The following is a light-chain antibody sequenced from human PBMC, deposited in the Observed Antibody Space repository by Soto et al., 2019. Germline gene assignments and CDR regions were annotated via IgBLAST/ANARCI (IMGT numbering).Light chain of an antibody. V-gene: IGLV1-40*01. CDR2: GNS. CDR3: QSFDSSLSGWRV. Sequence: QYVLTQPPSVPGAPGQRVTISCTGSSSNIGAGYDVHWYQQLPGTAPKLLIYGNSNRPSGVPDRFSGSKSGTSASLAITGLQAEDEADYYCQSFDSSLSGWRVFGGGTKLTVL. J-gene: IGLJ3*02. CDR1: SSNIGAGYD.